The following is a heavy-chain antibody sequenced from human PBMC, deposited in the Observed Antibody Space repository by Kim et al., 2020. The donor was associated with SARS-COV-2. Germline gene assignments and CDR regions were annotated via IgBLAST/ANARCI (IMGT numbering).Heavy chain of an antibody. CDR1: GFTFTNYA. CDR2: ISASGGST. CDR3: TINPATKG. D-gene: IGHD1-26*01. V-gene: IGHV3-23*01. J-gene: IGHJ4*02. Sequence: GGSLRLSCAASGFTFTNYAMSWVRQAPGKGLEWVSAISASGGSTYYADSVKGRFTISRDTSKNTLYLQMNSLRAEDTAVYYCTINPATKGWGQGTLVTVSS.